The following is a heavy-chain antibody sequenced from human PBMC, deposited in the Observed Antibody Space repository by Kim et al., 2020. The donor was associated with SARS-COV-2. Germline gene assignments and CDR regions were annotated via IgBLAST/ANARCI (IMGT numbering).Heavy chain of an antibody. CDR3: ARQGGSGWSAGYGMDV. Sequence: SVEGRFTIARDNAKNTLYLQMNSLRVQDTAVYSCARQGGSGWSAGYGMDVWGQGTTVTVSS. V-gene: IGHV3-74*01. J-gene: IGHJ6*02. D-gene: IGHD6-19*01.